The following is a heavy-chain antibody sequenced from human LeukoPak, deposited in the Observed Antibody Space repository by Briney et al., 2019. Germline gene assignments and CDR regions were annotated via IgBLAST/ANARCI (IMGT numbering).Heavy chain of an antibody. CDR2: ISWNSGSI. D-gene: IGHD1-14*01. V-gene: IGHV3-9*01. CDR1: GFTFDDYA. Sequence: GGSLRLSCAASGFTFDDYAMHWVRQAPGKGLEWVSGISWNSGSIGYADSVKGRFTISRDNAKNSLYLQMNSLRAEDTALYYCAKGFTAATTYDAFDIWGQGTMVTVSS. J-gene: IGHJ3*02. CDR3: AKGFTAATTYDAFDI.